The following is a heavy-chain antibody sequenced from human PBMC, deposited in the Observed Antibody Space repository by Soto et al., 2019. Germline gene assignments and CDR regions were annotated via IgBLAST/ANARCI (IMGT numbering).Heavy chain of an antibody. J-gene: IGHJ3*02. CDR1: GFTFSSNA. CDR2: ISRSGGST. CDR3: AKVAKGTLAGAEFVN. Sequence: GGSLRLSCAVSGFTFSSNAMSWVLQAPGKGLESVSAISRSGGSTYYADPVKRRFTISRDNSKNTLYLQMNSLRADDTAVYYFAKVAKGTLAGAEFVNWGQGTMVTVS. D-gene: IGHD2-21*01. V-gene: IGHV3-23*01.